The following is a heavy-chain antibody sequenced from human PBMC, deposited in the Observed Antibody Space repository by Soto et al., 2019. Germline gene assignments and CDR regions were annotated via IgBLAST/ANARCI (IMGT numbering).Heavy chain of an antibody. V-gene: IGHV4-39*01. J-gene: IGHJ6*02. CDR2: IYYSGST. Sequence: SETLSLTCTVSGGSISSSSYYWGWIRQPPGKGLEWIGSIYYSGSTYYNPSLKSRVTISVDTSKNQFSLKLSSVTAADTAVYDCASLWGSGGLNGMDVWGQGTTVTVSS. D-gene: IGHD3-10*01. CDR1: GGSISSSSYY. CDR3: ASLWGSGGLNGMDV.